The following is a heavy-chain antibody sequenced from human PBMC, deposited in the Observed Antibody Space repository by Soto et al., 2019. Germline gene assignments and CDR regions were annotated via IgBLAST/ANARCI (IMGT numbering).Heavy chain of an antibody. D-gene: IGHD6-19*01. Sequence: GGSLRLSCAASGFTFSSYWMSWVRQAPGKGLEWVANIEQDGSEKYYVDSVKGRFTISRDNAKNSLYLQMNSLRAEDTAVYYCARVGHSSGGYYYGMDVWGQGTTVTVSS. V-gene: IGHV3-7*01. CDR2: IEQDGSEK. CDR3: ARVGHSSGGYYYGMDV. CDR1: GFTFSSYW. J-gene: IGHJ6*02.